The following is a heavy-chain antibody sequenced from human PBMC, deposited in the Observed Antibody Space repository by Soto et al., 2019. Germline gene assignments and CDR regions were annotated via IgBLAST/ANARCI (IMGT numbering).Heavy chain of an antibody. CDR3: ARQLPISDSKYYYYGMDV. CDR1: GYSFTSYW. V-gene: IGHV5-51*01. Sequence: LGESLKISCKGSGYSFTSYWIGWVRQMPGKGLEWMGIIYPGDSDTRYSPSFRGQVTFSADKSISTAYLQWSSLKASDTAMYYCARQLPISDSKYYYYGMDVWGQGTTVTVSS. D-gene: IGHD2-21*01. J-gene: IGHJ6*02. CDR2: IYPGDSDT.